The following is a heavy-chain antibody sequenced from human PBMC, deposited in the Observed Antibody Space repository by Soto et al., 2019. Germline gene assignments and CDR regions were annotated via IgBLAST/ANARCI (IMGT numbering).Heavy chain of an antibody. CDR1: AGSVGSGSFF. D-gene: IGHD3-3*02. J-gene: IGHJ6*03. CDR3: ARDSVLAYY. CDR2: IYYSGNT. Sequence: SETLRNTNTVSAGSVGSGSFFWSWIRQPLGKGLEWIGYIYYSGNTDYNPSLRGRATISVDKAKNHFSMQLTSVTSADTAIYYCARDSVLAYY. V-gene: IGHV4-61*03.